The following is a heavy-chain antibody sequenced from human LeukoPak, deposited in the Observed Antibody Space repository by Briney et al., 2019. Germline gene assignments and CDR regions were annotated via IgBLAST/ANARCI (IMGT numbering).Heavy chain of an antibody. J-gene: IGHJ4*02. V-gene: IGHV7-4-1*02. Sequence: ASVKVSCKASGYTFSSYAMNWVRQAPGQGLEWMGWINTNTGNPTYAQGFTGRFVLSLDTSGSTAYLQISSLKSEDTAVYYCGRDPKLGIRGYTYGYIDHWGQGTLLTVAS. D-gene: IGHD5-18*01. CDR1: GYTFSSYA. CDR2: INTNTGNP. CDR3: GRDPKLGIRGYTYGYIDH.